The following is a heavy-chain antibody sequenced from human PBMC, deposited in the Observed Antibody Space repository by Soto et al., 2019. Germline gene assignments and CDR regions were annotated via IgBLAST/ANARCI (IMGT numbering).Heavy chain of an antibody. V-gene: IGHV5-51*01. Sequence: ESLTISCKGSGDKFAIYWIGLVRQMPGRGLEWMGIIYPGDSDTRYSPSFQGQVTISVDKSINTAYLQWRSLKASDTAMYYCVRVIVAATTDPNYFDYWGQGTLVTVSS. CDR3: VRVIVAATTDPNYFDY. CDR1: GDKFAIYW. CDR2: IYPGDSDT. D-gene: IGHD1-26*01. J-gene: IGHJ4*02.